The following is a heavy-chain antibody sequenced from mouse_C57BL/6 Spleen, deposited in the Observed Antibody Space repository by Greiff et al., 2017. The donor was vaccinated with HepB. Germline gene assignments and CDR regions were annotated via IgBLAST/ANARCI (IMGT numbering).Heavy chain of an antibody. D-gene: IGHD2-4*01. J-gene: IGHJ4*01. Sequence: EVKLQESGPELVKPGASVKISCKASGYSFTGYYMNWVKQSPEKSLEWIGEINPSTGGTTYNQKFKAKATLTVDKSSSTAYMQLKSLTSEDSAVYYCARWESYDYDVHAMDYWGQGTSVTVSS. CDR3: ARWESYDYDVHAMDY. CDR2: INPSTGGT. V-gene: IGHV1-42*01. CDR1: GYSFTGYY.